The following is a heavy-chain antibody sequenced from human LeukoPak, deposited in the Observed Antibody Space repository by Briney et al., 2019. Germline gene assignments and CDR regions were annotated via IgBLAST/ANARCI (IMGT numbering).Heavy chain of an antibody. V-gene: IGHV3-74*01. Sequence: GGSLRLSCVVSGFTFSSYWMHWVRQAPGKGLVWVSRINRDGSSIRYADSVKGRFTISRDNAKNTLYLQMNRLRAEDTAVYYCARVNDILTGYYLGGAFDPWGQGTLVTVSS. CDR2: INRDGSSI. CDR3: ARVNDILTGYYLGGAFDP. CDR1: GFTFSSYW. D-gene: IGHD3-9*01. J-gene: IGHJ5*02.